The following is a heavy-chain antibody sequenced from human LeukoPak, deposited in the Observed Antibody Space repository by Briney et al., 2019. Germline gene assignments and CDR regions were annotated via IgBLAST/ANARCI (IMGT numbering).Heavy chain of an antibody. Sequence: SETLSLTCTVSGGSISSYYWSWIRQPPGKGLEWIGWSYHRGSTSYNPSLKSRVAISVDTSKNQFSLKLSSVTAADTAVYYCARDRELGYWGQGTLVTISS. CDR1: GGSISSYY. V-gene: IGHV4-59*01. CDR3: ARDRELGY. D-gene: IGHD1-1*01. J-gene: IGHJ4*02. CDR2: SYHRGST.